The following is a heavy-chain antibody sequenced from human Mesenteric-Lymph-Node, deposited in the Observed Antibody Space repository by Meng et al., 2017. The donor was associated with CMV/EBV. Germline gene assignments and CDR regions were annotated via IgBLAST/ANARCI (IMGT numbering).Heavy chain of an antibody. J-gene: IGHJ5*02. CDR2: IRFDGTYK. CDR1: GFTFSSYG. V-gene: IGHV3-30*02. Sequence: GESLKISCVASGFTFSSYGMHWVRQAPGKGLEWVGFIRFDGTYKYYADSVKGRFTISRDNSKNTLYLQMNNLRAEDTAVYYCARDSQGLGPWGQGTLVTVSS. CDR3: ARDSQGLGP. D-gene: IGHD6-19*01.